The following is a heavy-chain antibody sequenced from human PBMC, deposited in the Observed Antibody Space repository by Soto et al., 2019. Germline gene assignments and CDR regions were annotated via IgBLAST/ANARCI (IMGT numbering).Heavy chain of an antibody. CDR2: VKSKNDGGTT. CDR1: GFTFSNAW. V-gene: IGHV3-15*07. Sequence: GGSLRLSCAASGFTFSNAWINSARQAPGKGLEWVGRVKSKNDGGTTDFAAPVKGRFAISRDDSKNMVYLEMNSLQTEDTAIYYCTTDSYFTSIIGRFDYWGHGTLVTVSS. CDR3: TTDSYFTSIIGRFDY. D-gene: IGHD2-8*01. J-gene: IGHJ4*01.